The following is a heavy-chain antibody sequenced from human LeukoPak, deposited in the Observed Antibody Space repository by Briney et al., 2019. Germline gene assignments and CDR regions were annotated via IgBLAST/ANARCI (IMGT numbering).Heavy chain of an antibody. J-gene: IGHJ6*03. CDR2: IIPIFSTA. V-gene: IGHV1-69*05. Sequence: SVKVSCKASGGTFSSYAISWVRQAPGQGLEWMGGIIPIFSTANYAQKFQGRVTITTDESTSTAYMELSSLRSEDTAVYYCARGRYYYDSSGYYYRAYYYYYYMDVRGKGTTVTVSS. D-gene: IGHD3-22*01. CDR1: GGTFSSYA. CDR3: ARGRYYYDSSGYYYRAYYYYYYMDV.